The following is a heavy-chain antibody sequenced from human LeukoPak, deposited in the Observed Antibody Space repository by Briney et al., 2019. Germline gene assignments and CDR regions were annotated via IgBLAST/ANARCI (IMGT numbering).Heavy chain of an antibody. CDR2: IRNRANSYTT. CDR1: GFTFSDHY. V-gene: IGHV3-72*01. D-gene: IGHD3-9*01. J-gene: IGHJ4*02. Sequence: GGSLRLSCAASGFTFSDHYMDWVRQAPGKGLEWVGRIRNRANSYTTEYAASVKGRFTISRGDSKNSLYLQMDSLKTEDSALYYCTRCERTYYDIWGQGTLVTVSS. CDR3: TRCERTYYDI.